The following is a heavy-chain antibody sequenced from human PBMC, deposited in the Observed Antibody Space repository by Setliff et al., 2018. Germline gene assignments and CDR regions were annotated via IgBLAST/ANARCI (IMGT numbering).Heavy chain of an antibody. V-gene: IGHV3-53*01. CDR1: GFTVTSNY. D-gene: IGHD2-15*01. CDR3: ARDLGARYCSGGSCSHYYYYYYMDV. J-gene: IGHJ6*03. Sequence: GGSLSLSCAASGFTVTSNYMSWVRQAPGKGLEWVSVIYTGGSTYYADSVKGRFTISRDNSKNTLYLQMNSLRAEDTAVYYCARDLGARYCSGGSCSHYYYYYYMDVWGKGTTVTVSS. CDR2: IYTGGST.